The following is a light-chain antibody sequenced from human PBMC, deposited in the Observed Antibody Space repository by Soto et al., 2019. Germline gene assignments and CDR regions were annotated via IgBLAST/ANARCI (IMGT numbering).Light chain of an antibody. J-gene: IGKJ1*01. CDR1: QTISRW. Sequence: DIPLTQSPSTLCASGGYRFTFTFRSSQTISRWLAWYQQKPGKAPKLLIRDVSSLESGVSSRFSGSGSGTEFILTISSLQPDDFATYYCQQYNSYSTFGQGTKVDIK. V-gene: IGKV1-5*01. CDR2: DVS. CDR3: QQYNSYST.